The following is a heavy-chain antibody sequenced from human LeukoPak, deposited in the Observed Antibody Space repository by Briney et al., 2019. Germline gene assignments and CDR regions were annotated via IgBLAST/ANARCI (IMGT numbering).Heavy chain of an antibody. D-gene: IGHD2-8*02. V-gene: IGHV3-21*01. CDR1: GFTFSSYS. J-gene: IGHJ5*02. CDR3: ARGSVSTGTSPRFDP. CDR2: ISSSSSYI. Sequence: GGSLRLSCAASGFTFSSYSMNWVRRAPGKGLEWVSSISSSSSYIYYADSVKGRFTISRDNAKNSLYLQMNSLRAEDTAVYYCARGSVSTGTSPRFDPWGQGTLVTVSS.